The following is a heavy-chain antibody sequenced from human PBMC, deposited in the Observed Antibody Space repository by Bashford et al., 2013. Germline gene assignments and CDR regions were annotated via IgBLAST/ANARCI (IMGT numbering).Heavy chain of an antibody. CDR1: GYSFTSYW. V-gene: IGHV5-51*01. D-gene: IGHD3-9*01. CDR2: IYPGDSDT. Sequence: ESLKISCKGSGYSFTSYWIGWVRQMPERTWSGWGVIYPGDSDTRISPSFQGQVTISVDKSISTAYLQWSSLKAADTAMFYCAQIGEILTQSFYYWGQGSLVTVSS. CDR3: AQIGEILTQSFYY. J-gene: IGHJ4*02.